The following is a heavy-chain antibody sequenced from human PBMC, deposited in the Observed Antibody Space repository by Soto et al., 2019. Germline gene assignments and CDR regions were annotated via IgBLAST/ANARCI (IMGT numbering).Heavy chain of an antibody. D-gene: IGHD1-1*01. V-gene: IGHV4-4*02. J-gene: IGHJ5*01. Sequence: SETLSLTCPLSGGSVRAPDWWNWVRQSPDKGLEWIAEVHISGHSNYNPSLRSRVSVSIDSSKNQFYLNLNSVTAADTAIYYCARVRQGCSANNCYFDPWGQGTQVT. CDR2: VHISGHS. CDR3: ARVRQGCSANNCYFDP. CDR1: GGSVRAPDW.